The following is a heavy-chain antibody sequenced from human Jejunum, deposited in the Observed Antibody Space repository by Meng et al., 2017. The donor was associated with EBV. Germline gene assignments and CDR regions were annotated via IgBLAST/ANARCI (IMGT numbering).Heavy chain of an antibody. Sequence: QLRLQESGPGLVXPXXXLSLTCTVTGDSVRSYYWSWIRQSPEKGLEWIGYTHYSETSIYSPSLMSRATISVDTSSSQFSLKLNSVTAADTAIYYCTRGSTGAFNAWGQGILVTVSS. CDR2: THYSETS. D-gene: IGHD1-26*01. V-gene: IGHV4-59*02. J-gene: IGHJ5*02. CDR1: GDSVRSYY. CDR3: TRGSTGAFNA.